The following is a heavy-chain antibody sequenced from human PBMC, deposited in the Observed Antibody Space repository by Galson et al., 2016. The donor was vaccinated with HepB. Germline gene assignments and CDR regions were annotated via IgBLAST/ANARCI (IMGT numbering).Heavy chain of an antibody. CDR2: IKSKIDGGTT. Sequence: SLRLSCAASGFTFSNAWMSWVRQAPGKGLEWVGRIKSKIDGGTTDYAAPVKGRFTISRDDSKDTLYLQMNSLKTEDTAVYYCTTDNPHTWRQKYLLDYWGQGTLVTVSS. J-gene: IGHJ4*02. CDR3: TTDNPHTWRQKYLLDY. D-gene: IGHD5-18*01. CDR1: GFTFSNAW. V-gene: IGHV3-15*01.